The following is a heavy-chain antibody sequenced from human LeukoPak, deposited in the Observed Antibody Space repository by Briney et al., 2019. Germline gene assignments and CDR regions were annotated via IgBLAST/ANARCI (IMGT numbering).Heavy chain of an antibody. D-gene: IGHD2-2*01. Sequence: ALVKVSCKASGYTFTGYYMHWVRQAPGQGLEWIGWINPNSGGTNYAQKFQGRVTMTRDTSISTAYMELSRLRSDDTAVCYCARDRCSSTSCYPNWFDPWGPGTLVTVSS. V-gene: IGHV1-2*02. CDR1: GYTFTGYY. CDR2: INPNSGGT. J-gene: IGHJ5*02. CDR3: ARDRCSSTSCYPNWFDP.